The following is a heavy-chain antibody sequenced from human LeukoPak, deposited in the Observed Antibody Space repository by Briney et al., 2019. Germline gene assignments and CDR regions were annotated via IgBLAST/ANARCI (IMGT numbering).Heavy chain of an antibody. Sequence: SETLSLTCTVSGGSIGSYYWSWIRQPPGKGLEWIGSIYYSGSTYYNPSLKSRVTISVDTSKNQFSLKLSFVTAADTAVYYCARVSSFAHYFDYWGQGTLVTVSS. CDR3: ARVSSFAHYFDY. J-gene: IGHJ4*02. D-gene: IGHD6-13*01. CDR2: IYYSGST. V-gene: IGHV4-39*07. CDR1: GGSIGSYY.